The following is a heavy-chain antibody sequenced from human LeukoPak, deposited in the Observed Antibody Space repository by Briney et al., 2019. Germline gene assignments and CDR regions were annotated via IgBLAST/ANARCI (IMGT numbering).Heavy chain of an antibody. CDR1: GDSTSSDRYY. CDR3: ARGRPYSGGYHLDY. Sequence: SETLSLICTISGDSTSSDRYYGGWVRQPPGKGLEWIGNIYYSGSTYYNPSLKSRVTMSVDTSKNQFFLKLNSVTAADTAVYYCARGRPYSGGYHLDYWGQGTLVTVSP. V-gene: IGHV4-39*01. CDR2: IYYSGST. D-gene: IGHD1-26*01. J-gene: IGHJ4*02.